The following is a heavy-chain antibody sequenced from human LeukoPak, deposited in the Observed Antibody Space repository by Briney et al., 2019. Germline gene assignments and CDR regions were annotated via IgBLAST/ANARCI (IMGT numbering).Heavy chain of an antibody. CDR3: AKDNLANYYDSSGYFDY. Sequence: PGGSLRLSCAASGFTFDDYAMHWVRQAPGKGLEWVSGISWNSGSIGYADSVKGRFTISRDNAKNSLYLQMNSLRAEDTALYYCAKDNLANYYDSSGYFDYWGQGTLVTVSS. J-gene: IGHJ4*02. CDR2: ISWNSGSI. V-gene: IGHV3-9*01. D-gene: IGHD3-22*01. CDR1: GFTFDDYA.